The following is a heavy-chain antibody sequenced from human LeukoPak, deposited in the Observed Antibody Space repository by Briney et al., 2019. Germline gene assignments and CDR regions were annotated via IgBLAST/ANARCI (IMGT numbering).Heavy chain of an antibody. CDR2: ISAYNGNT. V-gene: IGHV1-18*01. Sequence: ASVKVSCKASGYTFTSYGISWVRQAPGQGLEWMGWISAYNGNTNYAQKLQGRVTMTEDTSTDTAYMELSSLRSEDTAVYYCATVAKYYYGSGSKDFYYYAMDVWGQGTTVTVSS. J-gene: IGHJ6*02. D-gene: IGHD3-10*01. CDR1: GYTFTSYG. CDR3: ATVAKYYYGSGSKDFYYYAMDV.